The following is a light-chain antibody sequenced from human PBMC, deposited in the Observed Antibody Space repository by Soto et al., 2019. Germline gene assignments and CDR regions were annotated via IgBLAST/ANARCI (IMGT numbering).Light chain of an antibody. Sequence: QSVLTQPPSASGSPGQSATISCTGTSSDVGAYNYVSWYQQLPDKAPKLIIYEVSKRPSAVPNRFSGSKSVNTATLTISGLQAQDEADYYCSSYTSSSTRVFGTGTKVTVL. CDR2: EVS. J-gene: IGLJ1*01. CDR1: SSDVGAYNY. CDR3: SSYTSSSTRV. V-gene: IGLV2-14*03.